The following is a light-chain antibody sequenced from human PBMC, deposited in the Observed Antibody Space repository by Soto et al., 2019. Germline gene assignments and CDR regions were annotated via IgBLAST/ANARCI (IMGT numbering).Light chain of an antibody. CDR1: QSASTY. CDR3: QQYNKWPLT. J-gene: IGKJ4*01. Sequence: EIVMTQSPATLSVSPGERATLSYRASQSASTYLAWYQQKPGQAPRLLIYGTSTRATGIPARFTGSGSGTEFTLTISSLQSEDLAVYYCQQYNKWPLTFGGGTKVEIK. CDR2: GTS. V-gene: IGKV3-15*01.